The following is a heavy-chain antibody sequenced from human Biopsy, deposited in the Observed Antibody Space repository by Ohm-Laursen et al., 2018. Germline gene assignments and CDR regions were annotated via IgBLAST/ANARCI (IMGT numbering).Heavy chain of an antibody. D-gene: IGHD3-10*01. CDR3: ARADPPLFYYGSGSSNWFDP. J-gene: IGHJ5*02. Sequence: GASVKVSCKPSGYTFTTYDITWVRQATGQGLEWMGWMNPDSGNTGYAQNFQGRVTMTRNTSISTAYMELSSLRSEDTAVYFCARADPPLFYYGSGSSNWFDPWGQGTLVTVSS. CDR2: MNPDSGNT. CDR1: GYTFTTYD. V-gene: IGHV1-8*01.